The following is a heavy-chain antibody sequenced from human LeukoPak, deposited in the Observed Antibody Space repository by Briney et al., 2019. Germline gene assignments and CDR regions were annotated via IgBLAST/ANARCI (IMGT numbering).Heavy chain of an antibody. CDR3: ARDRVGRGWFDP. V-gene: IGHV1-69*06. Sequence: GASVKVSCKASGYTFTSYYMHWVRQAPGQGLEWMGGIIPIFGTANYAQKFQGRVTITADKSTSTAYMELSSLRSEDTAVYYCARDRVGRGWFDPWGQGTLVTVSS. D-gene: IGHD1-26*01. J-gene: IGHJ5*02. CDR2: IIPIFGTA. CDR1: GYTFTSYY.